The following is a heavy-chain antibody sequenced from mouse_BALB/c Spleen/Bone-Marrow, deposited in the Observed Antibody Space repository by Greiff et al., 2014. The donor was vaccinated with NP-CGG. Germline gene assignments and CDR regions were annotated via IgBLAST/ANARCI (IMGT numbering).Heavy chain of an antibody. J-gene: IGHJ2*01. V-gene: IGHV1-87*01. CDR2: IYPGDGDT. Sequence: VKLMESGAELARPGASVKLSCKASGYTFTGYWMQWVKQRPGQGLEWIGIIYPGDGDTRYTQKFKGKATLTADKSSSTAYMQLRNLASEDSAVYYCARGFYDSTSAYWGQGTTLTVSS. D-gene: IGHD1-1*01. CDR1: GYTFTGYW. CDR3: ARGFYDSTSAY.